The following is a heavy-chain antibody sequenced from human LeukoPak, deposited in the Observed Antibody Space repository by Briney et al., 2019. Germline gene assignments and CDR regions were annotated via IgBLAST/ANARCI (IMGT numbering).Heavy chain of an antibody. CDR2: ISGSGSTI. V-gene: IGHV3-48*03. Sequence: AGGSLRLSCAVSGFTFSSYEMNWIRQAPGKRLEWVSYISGSGSTIFYADSVKGRFTIPRDNAKNSLYLQMNSLRAEDTAFYYCARDGPNWDVDYWGQGTLVTVSS. CDR3: ARDGPNWDVDY. D-gene: IGHD7-27*01. CDR1: GFTFSSYE. J-gene: IGHJ4*02.